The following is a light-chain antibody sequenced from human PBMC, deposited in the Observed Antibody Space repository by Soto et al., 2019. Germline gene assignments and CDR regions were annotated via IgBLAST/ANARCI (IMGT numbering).Light chain of an antibody. Sequence: EIVMTQSPATLSVSPGERVTLSCRASQSVSRFLAWYQKRPGQAPRLLIYDTSTRATGVPARFSGSGSGTEFSLTIRSLQSEDFAVYYGQQYDNWPPCTFGQGTKLEVK. CDR3: QQYDNWPPCT. V-gene: IGKV3-15*01. J-gene: IGKJ2*02. CDR2: DTS. CDR1: QSVSRF.